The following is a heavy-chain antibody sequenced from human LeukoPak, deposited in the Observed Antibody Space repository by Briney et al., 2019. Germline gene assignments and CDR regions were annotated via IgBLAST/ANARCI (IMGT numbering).Heavy chain of an antibody. CDR1: GGSISNYY. J-gene: IGHJ5*02. Sequence: SETLSLTCTVSGGSISNYYWSWIRQPPGKGLEWIGYISYSGNTNYNPSLKSRVTISVDTSKNQFSLKLSSVTAADTAVYYCARGRTYRSSSWFDRWGQGTLVTVSS. D-gene: IGHD6-6*01. CDR3: ARGRTYRSSSWFDR. V-gene: IGHV4-59*01. CDR2: ISYSGNT.